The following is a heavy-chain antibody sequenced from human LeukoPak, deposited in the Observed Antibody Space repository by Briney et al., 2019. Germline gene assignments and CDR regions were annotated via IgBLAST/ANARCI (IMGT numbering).Heavy chain of an antibody. CDR1: GFTVSSKY. V-gene: IGHV3-7*05. Sequence: GGSLRLSCAAPGFTVSSKYMSCVRQAPGRGLEWLANINQDGSAKTCVDSVKGRFTISRDNAKNSLYLQMNSLRAEDTAMYYCARDSSYNAFDYWGQGTLVTVSS. CDR3: ARDSSYNAFDY. D-gene: IGHD5-24*01. CDR2: INQDGSAK. J-gene: IGHJ4*02.